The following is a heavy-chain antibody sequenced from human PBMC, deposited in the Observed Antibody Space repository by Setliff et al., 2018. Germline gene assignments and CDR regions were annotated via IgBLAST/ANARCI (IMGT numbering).Heavy chain of an antibody. J-gene: IGHJ3*02. CDR1: GYTFTTYY. CDR3: ARDVFPYHYEGAFDI. CDR2: IIPSGGST. D-gene: IGHD3-22*01. V-gene: IGHV1-46*01. Sequence: ASVKVSCKASGYTFTTYYMHWVRQAPGQGLEWMGIIIPSGGSTNCAQRFQDRVTMTRDTSTNTVYMELSSLRSEDTAVYYCARDVFPYHYEGAFDIWGQGTMVTVSS.